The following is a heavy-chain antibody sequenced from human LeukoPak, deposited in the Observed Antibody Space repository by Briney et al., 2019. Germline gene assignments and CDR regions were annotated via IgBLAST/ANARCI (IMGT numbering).Heavy chain of an antibody. V-gene: IGHV4-34*01. Sequence: PSETLSLTCAVYGGSFSGYYWSWIRQPPGKGLEWIGEINHSGSTNYNPSLKSRVTISVDTSKNPFSLKLSSVTAADTAVYYCARVREYYFDYWGQGTLVTVSS. CDR2: INHSGST. CDR3: ARVREYYFDY. J-gene: IGHJ4*02. D-gene: IGHD3-10*01. CDR1: GGSFSGYY.